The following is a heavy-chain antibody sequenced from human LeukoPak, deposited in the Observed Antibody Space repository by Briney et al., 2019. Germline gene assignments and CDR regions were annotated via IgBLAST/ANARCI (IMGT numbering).Heavy chain of an antibody. J-gene: IGHJ4*02. CDR3: AKRYGQWLVTRTFDY. V-gene: IGHV3-23*01. CDR2: ISGSGGST. D-gene: IGHD6-19*01. CDR1: GFTFSSYA. Sequence: GGSLRLSCAASGFTFSSYAMSWVRQAPGKRREWVSAISGSGGSTYYADSVKGRFTISRDNSKNTLYLQMNSLRAEDTAVYYCAKRYGQWLVTRTFDYWGQGTLVTVSS.